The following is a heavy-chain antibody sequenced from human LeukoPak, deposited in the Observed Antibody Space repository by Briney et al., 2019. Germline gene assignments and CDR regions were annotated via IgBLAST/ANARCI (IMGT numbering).Heavy chain of an antibody. Sequence: GGSLRLSCAASGFSIKSYSMTWVRQAPGKGLEWVATISSSGGYIYYAGSVEGRFTISRDTVQNSLFLQLNSLRVEDTAVYNCARLRDTVTSASDYWGQGTLVTVSS. J-gene: IGHJ4*02. D-gene: IGHD5-18*01. CDR3: ARLRDTVTSASDY. V-gene: IGHV3-21*01. CDR1: GFSIKSYS. CDR2: ISSSGGYI.